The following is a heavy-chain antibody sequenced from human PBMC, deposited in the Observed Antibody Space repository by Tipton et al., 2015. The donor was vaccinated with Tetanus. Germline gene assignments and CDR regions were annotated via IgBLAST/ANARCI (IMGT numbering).Heavy chain of an antibody. CDR1: GYNFTLYW. J-gene: IGHJ4*02. CDR2: IYPGDSNT. D-gene: IGHD4-17*01. V-gene: IGHV5-51*01. CDR3: ARRRTTTALSYHLES. Sequence: QSGAEVKKPGESLKISCKVSGYNFTLYWIGWVRQMPGKGLEWMGIIYPGDSNTRYSPSFQGQVTISADTSISTAYLQWSSLKASDTAMYYCARRRTTTALSYHLESWGQGTLVTVSS.